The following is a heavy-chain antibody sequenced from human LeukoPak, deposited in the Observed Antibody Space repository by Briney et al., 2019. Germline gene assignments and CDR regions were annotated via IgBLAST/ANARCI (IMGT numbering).Heavy chain of an antibody. J-gene: IGHJ5*02. V-gene: IGHV3-74*01. Sequence: GGSLRLSCAASGFIFSNYWMHWVRQDPGKGLVWVSFINPDGSTTNYADSVKGRFTISRDNSKNTLYLQMNSLRAEDTAVYYCAKSRSRNMLTFGGVENWFDPWGQGTLVTVSS. CDR3: AKSRSRNMLTFGGVENWFDP. D-gene: IGHD3-16*01. CDR1: GFIFSNYW. CDR2: INPDGSTT.